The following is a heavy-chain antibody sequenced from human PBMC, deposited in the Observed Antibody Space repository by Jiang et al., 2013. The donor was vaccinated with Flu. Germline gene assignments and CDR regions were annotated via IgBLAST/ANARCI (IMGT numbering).Heavy chain of an antibody. CDR2: IDWDDDK. Sequence: PTQTLTLTCTFSGFSLSTSGMCVSWIRQPPGKALEWLARIDWDDDKYYSTSLKTRLTISKDTSKNQVVLTMTNMDPVDTATYYCAREKMVRGVISPDYWGQGTLVTVSS. J-gene: IGHJ4*02. D-gene: IGHD3-10*01. CDR3: AREKMVRGVISPDY. V-gene: IGHV2-70*11. CDR1: GFSLSTSGMC.